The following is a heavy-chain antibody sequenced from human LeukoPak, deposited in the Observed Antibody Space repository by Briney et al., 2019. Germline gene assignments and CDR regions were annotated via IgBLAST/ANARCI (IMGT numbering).Heavy chain of an antibody. D-gene: IGHD6-19*01. V-gene: IGHV4-61*05. Sequence: SETLSLTCTVSGGSISSSSYYWGWIRQPPGKGLEWIGYIYYSGSTNYNPSLKSRVTISVDTSKNQFSLKLSSVTAADTAVYYCARVASIAVTGTFDYWGQGTLVTVSS. CDR1: GGSISSSSYY. CDR2: IYYSGST. CDR3: ARVASIAVTGTFDY. J-gene: IGHJ4*02.